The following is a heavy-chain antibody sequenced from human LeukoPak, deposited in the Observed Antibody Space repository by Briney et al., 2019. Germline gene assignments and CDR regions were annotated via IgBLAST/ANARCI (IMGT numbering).Heavy chain of an antibody. CDR2: ISSSSSYI. CDR1: GFTFSSYS. CDR3: ALAAAGTLDY. J-gene: IGHJ4*02. V-gene: IGHV3-21*01. Sequence: PGGSLRLSCAASGFTFSSYSMNWVRQAPGRGLEWVSSISSSSSYIYYADSVKGRFTISRDNAKNSLYLQMNSLRAEDTAVYYCALAAAGTLDYWGQGTLVTVSS. D-gene: IGHD6-13*01.